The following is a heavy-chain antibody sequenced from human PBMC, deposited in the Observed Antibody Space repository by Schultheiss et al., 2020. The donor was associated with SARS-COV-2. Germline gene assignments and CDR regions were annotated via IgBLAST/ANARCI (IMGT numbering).Heavy chain of an antibody. CDR3: ASVELWGRRDHYSGMDV. D-gene: IGHD2-21*01. CDR1: GFTFSSYE. CDR2: ISSSGSTI. V-gene: IGHV3-48*03. Sequence: GGSLRLSCAASGFTFSSYEMNWVRQAPGKGLEWVSYISSSGSTIYYADSVKGRFTISRDNAKNSLYLQMNSLRAEDTAIYYCASVELWGRRDHYSGMDVWGQGTTVTVSS. J-gene: IGHJ6*02.